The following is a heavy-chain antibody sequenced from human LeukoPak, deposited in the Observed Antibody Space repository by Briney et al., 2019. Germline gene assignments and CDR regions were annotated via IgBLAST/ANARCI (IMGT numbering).Heavy chain of an antibody. V-gene: IGHV4-59*01. Sequence: SETLSLTCTVSGGSISSYYWSWLRQPPGKGLEWIGYIYYSGSTNYNPSLKSRVTISVDTSKNQFSLKLSSVTAAGTAVYYCARANYYDSSGYYYWLDYWGQGTLVTVSS. D-gene: IGHD3-22*01. J-gene: IGHJ4*02. CDR3: ARANYYDSSGYYYWLDY. CDR2: IYYSGST. CDR1: GGSISSYY.